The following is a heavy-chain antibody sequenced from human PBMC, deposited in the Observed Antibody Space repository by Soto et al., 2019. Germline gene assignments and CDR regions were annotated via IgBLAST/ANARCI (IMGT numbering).Heavy chain of an antibody. D-gene: IGHD4-17*01. Sequence: QVQLQESGPGLVKPSQTLSLTCTVSGGSISSGGYYWSWIRQHPGKGLEWIGYIYYSGSTYYNPSLKSRVTISVDTSKNQFSLKLSSVTAADTAVYYCARDRALFTVTDVRYYGMDVWGQGTTVTVSS. J-gene: IGHJ6*02. CDR1: GGSISSGGYY. CDR2: IYYSGST. CDR3: ARDRALFTVTDVRYYGMDV. V-gene: IGHV4-31*03.